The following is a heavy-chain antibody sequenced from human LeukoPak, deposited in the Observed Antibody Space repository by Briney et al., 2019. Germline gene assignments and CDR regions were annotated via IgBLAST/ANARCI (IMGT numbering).Heavy chain of an antibody. D-gene: IGHD3-22*01. CDR1: GYTFTGYY. V-gene: IGHV1-2*02. CDR3: VRHLNHYYDSSALLSGLD. CDR2: INPSSGGT. Sequence: ASVKVSCKASGYTFTGYYMHWVRQAPGQGLAWMGWINPSSGGTNYAQEFQDRVTMTRDTSIGTAYMELSRLRPDDTAVYYCVRHLNHYYDSSALLSGLDWGQGTLVTVSS. J-gene: IGHJ4*02.